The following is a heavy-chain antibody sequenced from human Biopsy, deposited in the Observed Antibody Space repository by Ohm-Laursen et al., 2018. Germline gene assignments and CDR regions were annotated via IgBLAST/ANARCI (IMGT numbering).Heavy chain of an antibody. V-gene: IGHV3-21*01. CDR1: GFTFSPYS. J-gene: IGHJ5*01. D-gene: IGHD3-10*01. CDR3: TTELLPPGVGGPWLDS. CDR2: ISSSGSFI. Sequence: RLSCAASGFTFSPYSMNWVRQAPGQGLEWVSSISSSGSFIYFADSVKGRFTISRDNARNSLYLQMNSLRAADTAIYFCTTELLPPGVGGPWLDSWGQGTPVTVSS.